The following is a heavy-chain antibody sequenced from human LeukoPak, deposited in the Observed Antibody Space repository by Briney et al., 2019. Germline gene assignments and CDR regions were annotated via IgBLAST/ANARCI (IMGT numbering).Heavy chain of an antibody. J-gene: IGHJ4*02. Sequence: GGSLRLSCAASGFTFDDYAMHWVRQAPGKGLEWVSGISWNSGSIGYADSVKGRFTISRDNAKNSLYLQMNSLRAEDTAVYYCARESSWIAAAGTHPFDYWGQGTLVTVSS. V-gene: IGHV3-9*01. D-gene: IGHD6-13*01. CDR2: ISWNSGSI. CDR1: GFTFDDYA. CDR3: ARESSWIAAAGTHPFDY.